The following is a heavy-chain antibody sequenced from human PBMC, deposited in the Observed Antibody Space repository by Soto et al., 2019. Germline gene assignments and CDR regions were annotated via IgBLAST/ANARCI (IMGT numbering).Heavy chain of an antibody. CDR3: AKDPNVVVVPAATGGMDV. V-gene: IGHV1-2*02. Sequence: ASVKVSCKASGYTFIDYYMHWVRQAPGQGLEWMGWINPKSRGTNYAQKVQGRVTMTRVTSVSTAYMELRSLRSDDTALYYCAKDPNVVVVPAATGGMDVLGQGATVTVSS. CDR2: INPKSRGT. J-gene: IGHJ6*02. D-gene: IGHD2-2*01. CDR1: GYTFIDYY.